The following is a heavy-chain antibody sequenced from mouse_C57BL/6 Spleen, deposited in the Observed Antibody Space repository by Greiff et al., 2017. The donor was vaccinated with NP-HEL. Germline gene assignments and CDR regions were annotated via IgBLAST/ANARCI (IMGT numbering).Heavy chain of an antibody. D-gene: IGHD1-1*01. CDR1: GFTFSDYY. V-gene: IGHV5-12*01. CDR3: ARGDTTVVSGYYAMDY. J-gene: IGHJ4*01. CDR2: ISNGGGST. Sequence: EVHLVESGGGLVQPGGSLKLSCAASGFTFSDYYMYWVRQTPEKRLEWVAYISNGGGSTYYPDTVKGRFTISRDNAKNTLYLQMSRLKSEDTAMYYCARGDTTVVSGYYAMDYWGQGTSVTVSS.